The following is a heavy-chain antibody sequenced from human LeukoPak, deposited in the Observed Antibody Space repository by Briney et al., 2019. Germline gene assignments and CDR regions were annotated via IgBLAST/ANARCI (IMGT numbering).Heavy chain of an antibody. J-gene: IGHJ4*02. Sequence: SETLSLTCTVSGGSISSYYWSWIRQPPGKGLEWIGCIYYSGSTNYNPSLKSRVTISVDTSKNQFSLKLSSVTAADTAVYYCARARYSGGLTPFDYWGQGTLVTVSS. V-gene: IGHV4-59*01. CDR3: ARARYSGGLTPFDY. CDR2: IYYSGST. CDR1: GGSISSYY. D-gene: IGHD1-26*01.